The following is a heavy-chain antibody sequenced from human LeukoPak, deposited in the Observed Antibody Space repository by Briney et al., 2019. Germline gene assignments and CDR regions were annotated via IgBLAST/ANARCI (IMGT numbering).Heavy chain of an antibody. V-gene: IGHV3-48*04. CDR1: GFTFGSYT. J-gene: IGHJ3*02. D-gene: IGHD1-26*01. CDR3: ARDSPYSGSPHSDAFDI. Sequence: GGSLRLSCAASGFTFGSYTMNWVRQAPGKGLEWLSYITSSSSIIYYADSVKGRFTTSRDNAKNSLYLQMNSLRAEDTAVYYCARDSPYSGSPHSDAFDIWGQGTMVTVSS. CDR2: ITSSSSII.